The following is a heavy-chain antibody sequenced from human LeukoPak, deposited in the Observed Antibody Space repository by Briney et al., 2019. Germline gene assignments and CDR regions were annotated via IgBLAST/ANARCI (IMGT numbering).Heavy chain of an antibody. CDR1: GFTFSSYA. V-gene: IGHV3-23*01. J-gene: IGHJ4*02. Sequence: GGSLRLSCAASGFTFSSYAMSWVRQAPGKGLEWVSAISGSGGSTSYAQKFQGRVTMTRDTSTSTVYMELSSLRSEDTAVYYCARGIAARGSSWFDYWGQGTLVTVSS. CDR3: ARGIAARGSSWFDY. CDR2: ISGSGGST. D-gene: IGHD6-6*01.